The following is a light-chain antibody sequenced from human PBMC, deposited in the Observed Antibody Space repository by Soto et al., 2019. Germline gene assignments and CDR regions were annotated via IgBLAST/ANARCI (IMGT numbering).Light chain of an antibody. CDR3: SSYSTSGTLVV. CDR2: DVS. Sequence: QSVLTQPASVSGSPGQTIIMSCTGTSSDIGGSNSVSWYQQHPDKAPKLILFDVSHRPSKIPDRFSGSKSGNTASLTISGLQADDEADDYCSSYSTSGTLVVFGGGTKVTVL. J-gene: IGLJ3*02. V-gene: IGLV2-14*01. CDR1: SSDIGGSNS.